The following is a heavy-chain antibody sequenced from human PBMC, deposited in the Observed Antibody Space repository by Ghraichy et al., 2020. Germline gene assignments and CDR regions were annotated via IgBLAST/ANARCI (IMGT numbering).Heavy chain of an antibody. V-gene: IGHV4-39*01. CDR1: GGSISSSSYY. CDR3: ARRRGYYDP. D-gene: IGHD3-10*01. Sequence: SETLSLTCTVSGGSISSSSYYWGWIRQPPGKGLEWIGSIYYSGSTYYNPSLKSRVTISVDTSKNQFSLKLSSVTAADTAVYYCARRRGYYDPWGQGTLVTVSS. J-gene: IGHJ5*02. CDR2: IYYSGST.